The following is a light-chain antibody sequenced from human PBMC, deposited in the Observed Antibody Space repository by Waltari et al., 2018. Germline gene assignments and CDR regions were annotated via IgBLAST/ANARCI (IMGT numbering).Light chain of an antibody. CDR2: RYN. Sequence: QSVLTQPPSASGTPGQTVTISCSGSDSNIGSTIVTWSQLLPAVAPKLLIYRYNQRPSGVPDRFSGSRSGNSASLAISGLQSEDEADYYCAAWDDSLNVIFGGGTKLTVL. J-gene: IGLJ2*01. V-gene: IGLV1-44*01. CDR3: AAWDDSLNVI. CDR1: DSNIGSTI.